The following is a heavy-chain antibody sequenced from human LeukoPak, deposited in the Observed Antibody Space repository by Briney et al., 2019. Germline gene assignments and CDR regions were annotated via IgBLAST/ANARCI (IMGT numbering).Heavy chain of an antibody. CDR2: IIPIFGTA. Sequence: ASVKVSCKASGGTFSSYAISWVRQAPGQGLEWMGGIIPIFGTANYAQKFQGRVTITADESTSTAYMELGSLRSEDTAVYYCARKSTYCYDSSGYYYGWFDPWGQGTLVTVSS. J-gene: IGHJ5*02. V-gene: IGHV1-69*13. CDR3: ARKSTYCYDSSGYYYGWFDP. D-gene: IGHD3-22*01. CDR1: GGTFSSYA.